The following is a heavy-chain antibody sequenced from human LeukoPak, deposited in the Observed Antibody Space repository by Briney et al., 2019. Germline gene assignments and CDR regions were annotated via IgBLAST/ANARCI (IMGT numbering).Heavy chain of an antibody. Sequence: GGPLRLSCAASGFTFSSYGMHWVRQAPGKGLEWVAFIRYDGSNKYYADSVKGRSTISRDNSKNTLYLQMNSLRAEDTAVYYCAKLSWELLDFDYWGQGTLVTVSS. CDR2: IRYDGSNK. V-gene: IGHV3-30*02. CDR3: AKLSWELLDFDY. CDR1: GFTFSSYG. D-gene: IGHD1-26*01. J-gene: IGHJ4*02.